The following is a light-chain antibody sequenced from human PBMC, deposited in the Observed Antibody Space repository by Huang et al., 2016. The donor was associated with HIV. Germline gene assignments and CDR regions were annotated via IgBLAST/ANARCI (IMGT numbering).Light chain of an antibody. J-gene: IGKJ1*01. CDR3: HQYNNWPPWT. CDR1: QSVGSD. V-gene: IGKV3-15*01. Sequence: ETVMTQTPATLSVSPGERSTLFCRASQSVGSDLAWYQNKPGQAPRLLIYVASTRPTGLPGRVRCSGSGTEFTLTISSLQSEDFAVYFCHQYNNWPPWTFGQGTNVEIK. CDR2: VAS.